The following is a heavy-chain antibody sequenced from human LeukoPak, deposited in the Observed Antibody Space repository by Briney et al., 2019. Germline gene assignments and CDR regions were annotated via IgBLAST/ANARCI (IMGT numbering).Heavy chain of an antibody. V-gene: IGHV4-30-2*01. CDR1: GGAITSGGYS. CDR2: IYDRGPA. D-gene: IGHD3-10*01. Sequence: SETLSLTCTVSGGAITSGGYSWNWIRQPPGKGLEWIGCIYDRGPAXXNPSLKSRFTISVGRPKNQFFLNVTSLTAADTAVYYCARSRQASGLLSSWGQGTRVVVSS. CDR3: ARSRQASGLLSS. J-gene: IGHJ5*02.